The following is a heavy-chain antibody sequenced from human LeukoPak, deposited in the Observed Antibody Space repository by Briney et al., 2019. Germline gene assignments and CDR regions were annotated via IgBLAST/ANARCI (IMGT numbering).Heavy chain of an antibody. CDR1: GNYW. D-gene: IGHD2-2*01. V-gene: IGHV3-74*01. CDR3: VSFYETY. Sequence: GGSLRLSCAASGNYWMHWVRQAPGKGLVWVSHINSDGSWTSYADSEKGRFTISKDNAKNTVYLQMNNLRAEDTAVYYCVSFYETYWGRGTLVTVSS. J-gene: IGHJ4*02. CDR2: INSDGSWT.